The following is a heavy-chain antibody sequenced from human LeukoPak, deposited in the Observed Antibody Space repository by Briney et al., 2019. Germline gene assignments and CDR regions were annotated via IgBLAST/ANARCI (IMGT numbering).Heavy chain of an antibody. Sequence: GGSLRLSCAASGFTFISYAMSWVRQAPVKGLEWVSLISGSGGSTYYADSVKGRFTISRDNSKNTLYLQMNSLRAEDTAVYYCARDGSGSYIRGYYFDYWGQGTLVTVSS. CDR2: ISGSGGST. J-gene: IGHJ4*02. V-gene: IGHV3-23*01. CDR3: ARDGSGSYIRGYYFDY. CDR1: GFTFISYA. D-gene: IGHD1-26*01.